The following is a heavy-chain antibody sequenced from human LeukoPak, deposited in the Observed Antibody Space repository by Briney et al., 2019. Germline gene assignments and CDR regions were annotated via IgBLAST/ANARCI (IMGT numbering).Heavy chain of an antibody. CDR2: ISGSGGST. Sequence: GGSLRLSCAASGFTFSSYAKSWVRQAPGKGLERVSAISGSGGSTYYADSVKGRFTISRDNSKQMVYLQMNSLRVEDTAVYYCAKDLTIVVEGSDYWGQGTLVTVSS. V-gene: IGHV3-23*01. CDR1: GFTFSSYA. CDR3: AKDLTIVVEGSDY. J-gene: IGHJ4*02. D-gene: IGHD3-22*01.